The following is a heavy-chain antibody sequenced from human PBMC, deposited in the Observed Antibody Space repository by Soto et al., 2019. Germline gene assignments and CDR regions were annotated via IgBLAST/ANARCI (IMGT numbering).Heavy chain of an antibody. J-gene: IGHJ3*02. Sequence: GASVKVSCKASGGNFSSYAISWVRQAPGQGLEWMGWIIAGHGIAKYSQKFQGRVTITRDTSASTAYMELSSLSAEDTAVYYCAMASNHAFDIWGQGTMVTVSS. CDR2: IIAGHGIA. V-gene: IGHV1-69*10. CDR3: AMASNHAFDI. CDR1: GGNFSSYA.